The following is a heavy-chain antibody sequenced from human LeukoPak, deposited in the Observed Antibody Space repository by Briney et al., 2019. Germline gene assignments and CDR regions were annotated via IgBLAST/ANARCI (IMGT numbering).Heavy chain of an antibody. J-gene: IGHJ4*02. CDR3: ARKGAVLQQLVQVLLPKTFDY. Sequence: PSETLSLTCVVYGGSFSGYYWSWIRQPPGKGLEWIGEINHSGSTNYNPSLKSRVTISVDTSKNQFSLKLSSVTAADTAVYYCARKGAVLQQLVQVLLPKTFDYWGQGTLVTVSS. CDR1: GGSFSGYY. V-gene: IGHV4-34*01. CDR2: INHSGST. D-gene: IGHD6-13*01.